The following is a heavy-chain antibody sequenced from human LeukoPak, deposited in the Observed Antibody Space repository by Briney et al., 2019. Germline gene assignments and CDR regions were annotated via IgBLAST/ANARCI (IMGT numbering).Heavy chain of an antibody. J-gene: IGHJ4*02. CDR2: INHSGST. CDR3: AGVTMIVVV. V-gene: IGHV4-34*01. CDR1: GGSFSGYY. D-gene: IGHD3-22*01. Sequence: KPSETLSLTCAVYGGSFSGYYWSWIRQPPGKGLEWIGEINHSGSTNYNPSLKSRVTISVDTSKNQFSLKLSSVTAADTAVYYCAGVTMIVVVWGQGTLVTVSS.